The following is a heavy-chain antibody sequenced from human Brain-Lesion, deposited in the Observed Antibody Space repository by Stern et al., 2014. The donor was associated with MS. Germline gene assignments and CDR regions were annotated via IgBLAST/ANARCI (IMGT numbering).Heavy chain of an antibody. CDR2: FDPEDGET. V-gene: IGHV1-24*01. D-gene: IGHD1-26*01. Sequence: VQLVESGAEVKKPGASVKVSCKVSGYTLTELSMHWVRQAPRKGLERMGGFDPEDGETIYAQKFQGRVTMTEDTPTDTAYMELSSLRSEDTAVYYCATLSPGAGGNYYRHFDYWGQGTLVTVSS. CDR3: ATLSPGAGGNYYRHFDY. CDR1: GYTLTELS. J-gene: IGHJ4*02.